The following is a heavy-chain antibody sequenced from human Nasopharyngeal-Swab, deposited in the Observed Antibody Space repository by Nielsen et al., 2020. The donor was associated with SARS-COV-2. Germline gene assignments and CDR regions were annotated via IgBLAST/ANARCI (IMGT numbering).Heavy chain of an antibody. CDR3: ARGEGL. J-gene: IGHJ4*02. CDR2: INHSGST. Sequence: SETLSLTCAFSGESFSGYYWSWIRQPPGKGLEWIGEINHSGSTNYNPSLKSRVTIPVDTSKNQFSLKLSSVTAADTAVYYCARGEGLWGQGTLVTVS. CDR1: GESFSGYY. V-gene: IGHV4-34*01.